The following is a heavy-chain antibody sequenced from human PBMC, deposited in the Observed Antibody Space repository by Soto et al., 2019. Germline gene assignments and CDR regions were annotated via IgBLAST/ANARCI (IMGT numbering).Heavy chain of an antibody. CDR2: INAGNGNT. J-gene: IGHJ4*01. Sequence: GASVKVSCKASGYTFTSYAMHWVRQAPGQRLEWMGWINAGNGNTKYSQKFQGRVTITRDTSASTAYMELSSLRSEDTAVYYCARPDYFVSSGYLSRFVHWGHGTLVTVSS. CDR3: ARPDYFVSSGYLSRFVH. CDR1: GYTFTSYA. D-gene: IGHD3-22*01. V-gene: IGHV1-3*01.